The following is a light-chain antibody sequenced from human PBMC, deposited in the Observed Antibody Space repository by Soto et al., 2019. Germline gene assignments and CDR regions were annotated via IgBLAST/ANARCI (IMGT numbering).Light chain of an antibody. V-gene: IGKV1-5*01. J-gene: IGKJ2*01. CDR2: DAS. CDR3: QQYNSYSYT. Sequence: DIQMTQSPSTLSASVGDRVTITGRASQSSSCWLAWYQHKPGKAPKLLIYDASSLESGVPSRFSSSGSGTEFTLPISSLQPDDFATYYYQQYNSYSYTFCQGTQLEIK. CDR1: QSSSCW.